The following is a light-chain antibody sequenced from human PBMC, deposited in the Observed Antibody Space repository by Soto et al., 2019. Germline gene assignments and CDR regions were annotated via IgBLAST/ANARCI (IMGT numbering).Light chain of an antibody. CDR2: LNSDGSH. Sequence: QPVLTQSPSASASLGASVKLTCTLSSGHSRYAIAWHQQQPEKGPRYLMKLNSDGSHSKGDGIPDRFSGSSSGGELYLTVSSSPSEGEADYSWRTWGNGIQVFGGRTKVTLL. CDR3: RTWGNGIQV. CDR1: SGHSRYA. V-gene: IGLV4-69*01. J-gene: IGLJ3*02.